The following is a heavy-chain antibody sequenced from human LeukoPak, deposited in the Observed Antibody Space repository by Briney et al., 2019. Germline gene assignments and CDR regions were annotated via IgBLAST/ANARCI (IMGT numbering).Heavy chain of an antibody. V-gene: IGHV1-8*03. CDR2: MNPNSGNT. D-gene: IGHD1-26*01. CDR3: ARTWSSPWEQDAFDL. CDR1: GYTFTSYD. J-gene: IGHJ3*01. Sequence: ASVKVSCKASGYTFTSYDINWVRQATGQGLEWMGWMNPNSGNTGYAQKFQGRVTITRNTSISTAYMELSSLRSEDTAVYYCARTWSSPWEQDAFDLWGQGTMVTVSS.